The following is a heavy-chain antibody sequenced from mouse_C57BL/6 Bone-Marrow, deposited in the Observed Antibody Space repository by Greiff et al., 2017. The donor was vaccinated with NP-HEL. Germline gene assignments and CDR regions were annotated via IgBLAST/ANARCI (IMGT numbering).Heavy chain of an antibody. V-gene: IGHV1-81*01. CDR3: APYYYGRRYYFDY. D-gene: IGHD1-1*01. CDR1: GYTFTSYG. J-gene: IGHJ2*01. Sequence: VQLQQSGAELARPGASVKLSCKASGYTFTSYGISWVKQRTGQGLEWIGEIYPRSGNTYYNEKFKGKATMTADKSSSTAYMELRSLTSEDSAVYFCAPYYYGRRYYFDYWGQGTTLTVSS. CDR2: IYPRSGNT.